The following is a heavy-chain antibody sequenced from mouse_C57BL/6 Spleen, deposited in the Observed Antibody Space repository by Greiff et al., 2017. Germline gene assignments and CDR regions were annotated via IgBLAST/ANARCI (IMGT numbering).Heavy chain of an antibody. V-gene: IGHV1-80*01. CDR3: AREAYYYGSSYGFAY. J-gene: IGHJ3*01. D-gene: IGHD1-1*01. Sequence: QVQLQQSGAELVKPGASVKISCKASGYAFSSSWMNWVKQRPGKGLEWIGQIYPGAGDTNYNGKFKGKATLTADKSSSTAYMQLSSLTSEDSAVYFCAREAYYYGSSYGFAYWGQGTLVTVSA. CDR1: GYAFSSSW. CDR2: IYPGAGDT.